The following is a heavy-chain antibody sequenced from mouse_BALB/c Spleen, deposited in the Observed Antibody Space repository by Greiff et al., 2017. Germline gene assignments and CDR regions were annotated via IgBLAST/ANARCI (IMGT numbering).Heavy chain of an antibody. J-gene: IGHJ4*01. D-gene: IGHD2-3*01. CDR1: GYTFTSYY. CDR3: TRYGYYGYYAMDY. CDR2: INPSNGGT. V-gene: IGHV1S81*02. Sequence: VQLQQSGAELVKPGASVKLSCKASGYTFTSYYMYWVKQRPGQGLEWIGEINPSNGGTNFNEKFKSKATLTVDKSSSTAYMQLSSLTSEDSAVYYCTRYGYYGYYAMDYWGQGTSVTVSS.